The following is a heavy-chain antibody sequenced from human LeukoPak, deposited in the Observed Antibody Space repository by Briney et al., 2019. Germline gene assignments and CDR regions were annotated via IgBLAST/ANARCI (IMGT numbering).Heavy chain of an antibody. D-gene: IGHD3-22*01. CDR2: INPNSGGT. V-gene: IGHV1-2*02. J-gene: IGHJ5*02. CDR1: GYTFTGYY. Sequence: ASVKVSCKASGYTFTGYYMHWVRQAPGQGLEWMGWINPNSGGTNYAQKFQGRVTMTRDTSISTAYMELSRLRSDDTAVYYCARAFYYYDSSGYYYDYSVYWFDPWGQGTLVTVSS. CDR3: ARAFYYYDSSGYYYDYSVYWFDP.